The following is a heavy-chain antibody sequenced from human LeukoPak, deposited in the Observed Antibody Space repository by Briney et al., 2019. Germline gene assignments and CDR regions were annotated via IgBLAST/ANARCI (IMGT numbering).Heavy chain of an antibody. CDR2: ISAYNGNT. Sequence: ASVKVSCKASGGTFSSYAISWVRQAPGQGLEWMGWISAYNGNTNYAQKLQGRVTMTTDTSTSTAYMELRSLRPDDTAVYYCATTTFSYYYDSSGYFDDAFDIWGQGTMVTVSS. D-gene: IGHD3-22*01. CDR3: ATTTFSYYYDSSGYFDDAFDI. J-gene: IGHJ3*02. V-gene: IGHV1-18*01. CDR1: GGTFSSYA.